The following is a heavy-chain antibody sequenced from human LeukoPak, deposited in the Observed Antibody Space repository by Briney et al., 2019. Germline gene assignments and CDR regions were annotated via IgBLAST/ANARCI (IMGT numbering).Heavy chain of an antibody. CDR3: AKDFRTTVSYYYYYYMDV. D-gene: IGHD4-17*01. CDR2: IRYDGSNK. V-gene: IGHV3-30*02. CDR1: GFSFSSYR. J-gene: IGHJ6*03. Sequence: GGSLRLSCAASGFSFSSYRMNWVRQAPGKGLEWVAFIRYDGSNKYYADSVKGRFTISRDNSKNTLYLQMNSLRAEDTAVYYCAKDFRTTVSYYYYYYMDVWGKGTTVTISS.